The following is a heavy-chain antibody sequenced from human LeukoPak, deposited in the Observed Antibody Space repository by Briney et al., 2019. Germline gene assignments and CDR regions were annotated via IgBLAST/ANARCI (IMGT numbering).Heavy chain of an antibody. CDR1: GFTFSSYW. D-gene: IGHD3-22*01. CDR3: ARDRGYYDSSGYYSGDAFDI. CDR2: IKQDGSEK. J-gene: IGHJ3*02. Sequence: GGSLRLSCVASGFTFSSYWMSWVRQAPGKGLEWVARIKQDGSEKYHVDSLKGRFTISRDNAKNTLYLQMNSLRADDTAVYYCARDRGYYDSSGYYSGDAFDIWGQGTMVTVSS. V-gene: IGHV3-7*01.